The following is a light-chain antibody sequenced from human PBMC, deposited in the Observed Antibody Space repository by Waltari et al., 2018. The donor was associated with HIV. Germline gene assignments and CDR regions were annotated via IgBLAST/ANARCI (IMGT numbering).Light chain of an antibody. Sequence: QSFLTQPPSASGTTGQTLTISCPGSSSNIENDHVFWYQQLPGMTPKLLIYRNFLRPSGVPDRCAASKSGTSSSLTISGLRSADEADYYCVGWDSSLSAYVFGAGTKVAVL. CDR2: RNF. J-gene: IGLJ1*01. V-gene: IGLV1-47*01. CDR3: VGWDSSLSAYV. CDR1: SSNIENDH.